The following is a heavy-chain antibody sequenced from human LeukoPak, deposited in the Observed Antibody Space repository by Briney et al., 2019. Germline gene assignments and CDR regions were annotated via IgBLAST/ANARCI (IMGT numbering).Heavy chain of an antibody. CDR3: AKAPTTVTPFDS. CDR1: GFTFSTSA. D-gene: IGHD4-17*01. J-gene: IGHJ4*02. Sequence: GGSLRLSCAASGFTFSTSAMSWVRQAPGKGLDWVSSITNSGSDTYYADSVKGRFTISRDNSENTLYLQMNSLRAEDTAVYYCAKAPTTVTPFDSWGQGSLVTVSS. CDR2: ITNSGSDT. V-gene: IGHV3-23*01.